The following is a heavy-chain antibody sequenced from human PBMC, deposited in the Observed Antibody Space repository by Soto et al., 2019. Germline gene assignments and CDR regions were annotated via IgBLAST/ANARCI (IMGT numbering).Heavy chain of an antibody. CDR1: GYTFTSYG. V-gene: IGHV1-18*01. D-gene: IGHD2-15*01. Sequence: QVQLVQSGAEVKKPGASVKVSCKASGYTFTSYGISWVRQAPGQGLEWMGWISAYNGNTNYAQKLQGRVTMTTDTSTSTAYMELRSLRSDDTAVYYCAREADYCSGGSCYSWVDDYWGQGTLVTVSS. J-gene: IGHJ4*02. CDR2: ISAYNGNT. CDR3: AREADYCSGGSCYSWVDDY.